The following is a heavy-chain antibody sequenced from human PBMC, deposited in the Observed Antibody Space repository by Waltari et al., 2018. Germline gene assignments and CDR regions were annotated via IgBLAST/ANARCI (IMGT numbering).Heavy chain of an antibody. D-gene: IGHD3-10*01. CDR1: GGTFSSYA. CDR2: IIPIFGTA. V-gene: IGHV1-69*14. CDR3: ARAGRWFGELLGYYYYYMDV. Sequence: QVQLVQSGAEVKKPGSSVKVSCKASGGTFSSYAISWVRQAPGQGLEWMGGIIPIFGTANYAQKFQGRVTITADKSTSTAYMELSSLRSEDTAVYYCARAGRWFGELLGYYYYYMDVWGKGTTVTVSS. J-gene: IGHJ6*03.